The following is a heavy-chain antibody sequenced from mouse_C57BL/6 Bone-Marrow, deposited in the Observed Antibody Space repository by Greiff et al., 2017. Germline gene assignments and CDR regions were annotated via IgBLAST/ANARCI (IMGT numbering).Heavy chain of an antibody. D-gene: IGHD1-1*01. CDR1: GYTFTSYW. J-gene: IGHJ1*03. V-gene: IGHV1-5*01. Sequence: VQLQQSGTVLARPGASVKMSCKTSGYTFTSYWTHWVKQRPGQGLEWIGAIYPGNSDTSYNQKFKGKAKLTAVTSASTAYMEISSLTNEDSAVYYCTRFDITTVVDHYWYFDVWGTGTTVTVSS. CDR3: TRFDITTVVDHYWYFDV. CDR2: IYPGNSDT.